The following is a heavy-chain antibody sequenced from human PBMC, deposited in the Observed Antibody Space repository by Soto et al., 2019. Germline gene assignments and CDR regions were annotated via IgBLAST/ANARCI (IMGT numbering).Heavy chain of an antibody. Sequence: GGSLRLSCAASGFTFSSYWMHWVRQAPGKGLVWVSHINSDGTTTNYVDSVKGRFTISRDNAKNALYLQMNSLRAEDTAVYYCARGDTGLVYWGHGTLVTVSS. CDR3: ARGDTGLVY. J-gene: IGHJ4*01. CDR1: GFTFSSYW. V-gene: IGHV3-74*01. CDR2: INSDGTTT. D-gene: IGHD2-8*02.